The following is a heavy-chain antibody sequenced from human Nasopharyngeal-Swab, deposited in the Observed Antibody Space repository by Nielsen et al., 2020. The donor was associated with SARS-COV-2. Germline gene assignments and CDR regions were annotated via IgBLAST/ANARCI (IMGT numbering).Heavy chain of an antibody. J-gene: IGHJ4*02. V-gene: IGHV3-9*01. Sequence: SLKISCAASGFTFDDYAIHWVRQAPGKGLEWVSGISWNSGSIGYADSVKGRFTISRDNAKNSLYLQMNSLRAEDTALYYCAKALEITGFDYWGQGTLVTVSS. CDR2: ISWNSGSI. CDR3: AKALEITGFDY. D-gene: IGHD1-1*01. CDR1: GFTFDDYA.